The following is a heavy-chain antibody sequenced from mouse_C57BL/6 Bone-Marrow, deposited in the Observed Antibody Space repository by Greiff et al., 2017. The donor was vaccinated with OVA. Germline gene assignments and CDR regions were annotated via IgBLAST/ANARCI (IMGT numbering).Heavy chain of an antibody. J-gene: IGHJ4*01. V-gene: IGHV1-82*01. D-gene: IGHD6-1*01. CDR3: ARSSNFP. CDR1: CYAFSSSW. CDR2: IYPGDGDT. Sequence: VQLQQSGPELVKPGASVKISCKASCYAFSSSWMNWVKQRPGKGLEWIGRIYPGDGDTNYNGKFKGKATLTADKSSSTAYMQLSSLTSEDSAVYFCARSSNFPWGQGTSVTVSS.